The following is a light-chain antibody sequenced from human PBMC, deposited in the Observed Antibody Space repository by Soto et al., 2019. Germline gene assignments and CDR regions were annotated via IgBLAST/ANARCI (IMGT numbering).Light chain of an antibody. CDR2: GAS. Sequence: EIVMTQSPVTLSVSPGERATLSCRASQSVSSYLAWYQQKPGQAPRLLIYGASTRATGIPARFSGSGSGTEFTLTIRTMQSEDFAVYYCQQYDNWPPWTFGQGTKVEIK. J-gene: IGKJ1*01. CDR1: QSVSSY. CDR3: QQYDNWPPWT. V-gene: IGKV3-15*01.